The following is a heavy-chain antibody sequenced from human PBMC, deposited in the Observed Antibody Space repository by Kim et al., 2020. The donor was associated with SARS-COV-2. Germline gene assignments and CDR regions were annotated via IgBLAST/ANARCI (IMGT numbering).Heavy chain of an antibody. CDR1: GFTFDDYT. V-gene: IGHV3-43*01. D-gene: IGHD3-10*02. CDR2: ISWDGGST. Sequence: GGSLRLSCAASGFTFDDYTMHWVRQAPGKGLEWVSLISWDGGSTSYAGSVKGRFTISRDNSKNSLYLQMDSLTTEDTAFYYCAKDSAIYGGNYFDHWGQG. J-gene: IGHJ4*02. CDR3: AKDSAIYGGNYFDH.